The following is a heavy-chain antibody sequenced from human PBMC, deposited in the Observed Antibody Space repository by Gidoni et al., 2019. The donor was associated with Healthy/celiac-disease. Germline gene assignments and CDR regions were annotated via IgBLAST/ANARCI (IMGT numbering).Heavy chain of an antibody. CDR1: GGSFSGYD. CDR3: ARGRCSGGSCYTRRGYGMDV. J-gene: IGHJ6*02. CDR2: INHSGST. V-gene: IGHV4-34*01. Sequence: QVQLQQWGAGPLKPSETPSRTCAVYGGSFSGYDGSWIRQPPGKGLEWSGEINHSGSTNYNPSLKSRVTISVDTSTNQFSLKLSSVTAADTAVYYCARGRCSGGSCYTRRGYGMDVWGQGTTVTVSS. D-gene: IGHD2-15*01.